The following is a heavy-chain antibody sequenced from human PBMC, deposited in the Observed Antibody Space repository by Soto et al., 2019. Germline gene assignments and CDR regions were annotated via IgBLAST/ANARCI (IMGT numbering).Heavy chain of an antibody. D-gene: IGHD3-3*01. CDR2: ISSSSSYI. CDR3: ARDRGPTYYDFWSGDYGMDV. Sequence: EVQLLESGGGLVQPGGSLRLSCAASGFTFSSYSMNWVRQAPGKGLEWVSSISSSSSYIYYADSVKGRFTISRDNAKNSLYLQMNSLRAEDTAVYYCARDRGPTYYDFWSGDYGMDVWGQGTTVTVSS. J-gene: IGHJ6*02. CDR1: GFTFSSYS. V-gene: IGHV3-21*01.